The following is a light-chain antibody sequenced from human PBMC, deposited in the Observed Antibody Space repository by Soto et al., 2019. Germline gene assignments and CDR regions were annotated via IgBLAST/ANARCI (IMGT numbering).Light chain of an antibody. Sequence: QSALTQPRSVSGSPGQSVTISCTGTSSDVGGSNLVSWYQQHAGRAPKLVIYDVIKRPSGVTDRFSGSKSGNTASLTISGLQVEEEADYYCCSYAGNSLWVFGGGTQLTVL. CDR2: DVI. V-gene: IGLV2-11*01. CDR3: CSYAGNSLWV. CDR1: SSDVGGSNL. J-gene: IGLJ3*02.